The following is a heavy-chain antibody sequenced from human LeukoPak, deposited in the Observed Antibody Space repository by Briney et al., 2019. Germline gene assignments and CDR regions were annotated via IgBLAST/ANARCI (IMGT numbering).Heavy chain of an antibody. Sequence: GGSLRLSCAASGFTFSSYEMNWVRQAPGKGLEWVSYISSSGSTIYYADSAKGRFTISRDNAKNSLYLQMNSLRAEDTAVYYCARGAVRSGNYYYYGMDVWGQGTTVTVSS. CDR2: ISSSGSTI. CDR1: GFTFSSYE. D-gene: IGHD3-10*01. CDR3: ARGAVRSGNYYYYGMDV. V-gene: IGHV3-48*03. J-gene: IGHJ6*02.